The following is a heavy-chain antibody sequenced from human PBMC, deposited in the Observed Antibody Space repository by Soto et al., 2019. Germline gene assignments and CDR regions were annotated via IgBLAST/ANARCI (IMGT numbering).Heavy chain of an antibody. CDR2: IGGGNTDR. V-gene: IGHV3-23*01. J-gene: IGHJ5*01. CDR1: RFIFSDYA. Sequence: DVQLLESGGGLVQPGGSLTLSCAASRFIFSDYAMNWVRQAPGKGLEWVSSIGGGNTDRYYADSVKGRFIISRANSKNTMYLHMNSLRDDDTAVYYCARDAVPYNGKWDWFDSWGQVTLVTVSS. CDR3: ARDAVPYNGKWDWFDS. D-gene: IGHD1-26*01.